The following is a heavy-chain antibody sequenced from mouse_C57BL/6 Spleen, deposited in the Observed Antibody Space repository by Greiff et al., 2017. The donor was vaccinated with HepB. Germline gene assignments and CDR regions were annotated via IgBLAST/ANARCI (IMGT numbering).Heavy chain of an antibody. CDR3: AYDLYWYFDV. J-gene: IGHJ1*03. CDR2: IYPGDGDT. V-gene: IGHV1-82*01. CDR1: GYAFSSSW. Sequence: VQLVESGPELVKPGASVKISCKASGYAFSSSWMNWVKQRPGKGLEWLGRIYPGDGDTNYNGKFKGKATLTADKSSSTAYMQLSSLTSEDSAVYFCAYDLYWYFDVWGTGTTVTVSS. D-gene: IGHD2-3*01.